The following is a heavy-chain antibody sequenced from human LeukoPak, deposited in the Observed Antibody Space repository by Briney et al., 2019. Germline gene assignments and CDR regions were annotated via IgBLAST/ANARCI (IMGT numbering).Heavy chain of an antibody. J-gene: IGHJ4*02. CDR1: GYTFTSYG. V-gene: IGHV1-18*01. Sequence: ASVKVSCKASGYTFTSYGISWVRQPPGQGLEGMGWISAYNGNTNYAQKLQGRVTMTTDTSTSTAYLELRSRRSDDTAVYYCAREFIATYYYDSSGYYFGCWGQGTLVTVSS. D-gene: IGHD3-22*01. CDR2: ISAYNGNT. CDR3: AREFIATYYYDSSGYYFGC.